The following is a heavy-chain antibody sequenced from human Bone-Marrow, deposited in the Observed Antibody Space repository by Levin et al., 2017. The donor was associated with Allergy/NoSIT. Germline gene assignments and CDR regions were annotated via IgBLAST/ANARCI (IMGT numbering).Heavy chain of an antibody. V-gene: IGHV4-59*01. J-gene: IGHJ5*02. CDR3: ARVKATPYYDYVWGSYRYSEFDP. CDR1: GGSISSYY. D-gene: IGHD3-16*02. CDR2: IYYSGST. Sequence: SETLSLTCTVSGGSISSYYWSWIRQPPGKGLEWIGYIYYSGSTNYNPSLKSRVTISVDTSKNQFSLKLSSVTAADTAVYYCARVKATPYYDYVWGSYRYSEFDPWGQGTLVTVSS.